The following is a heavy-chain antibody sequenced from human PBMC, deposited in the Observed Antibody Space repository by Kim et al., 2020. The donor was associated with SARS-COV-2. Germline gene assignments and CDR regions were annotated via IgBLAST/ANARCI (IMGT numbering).Heavy chain of an antibody. CDR3: ARDNTNCSSTSCYANWFDP. J-gene: IGHJ5*02. CDR2: IIPIFGTA. Sequence: SVKVSCKASGGTFSSYAISWVRQAPGQGLEWMGGIIPIFGTANYAQKFQGRVTITADESTSTAYMELSSLRSEDTAVYYCARDNTNCSSTSCYANWFDPWGQGTLVTVSS. CDR1: GGTFSSYA. V-gene: IGHV1-69*13. D-gene: IGHD2-2*01.